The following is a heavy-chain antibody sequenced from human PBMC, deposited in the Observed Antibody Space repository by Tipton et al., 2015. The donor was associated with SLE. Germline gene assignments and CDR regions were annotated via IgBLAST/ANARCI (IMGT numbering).Heavy chain of an antibody. CDR2: IYHGGNT. J-gene: IGHJ4*02. Sequence: TLSLTCAVSGYSISSEYYWGWIQQSPGKGLEWIGSIYHGGNTYYNPSLKSRVTVSVDTSKNQFSLKLTSVTATDTAVYYCARVVGYASGWYDYWGQGTLVTVSS. CDR1: GYSISSEYY. CDR3: ARVVGYASGWYDY. D-gene: IGHD6-19*01. V-gene: IGHV4-38-2*01.